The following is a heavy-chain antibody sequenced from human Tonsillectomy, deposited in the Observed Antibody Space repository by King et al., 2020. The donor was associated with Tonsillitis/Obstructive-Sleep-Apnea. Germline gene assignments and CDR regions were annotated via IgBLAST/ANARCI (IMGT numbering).Heavy chain of an antibody. CDR1: GFTFDDYG. Sequence: VQLVESGGRVVRPGGSLRLSCVASGFTFDDYGMSWVRQSPGKGLEWVSGINWSGGTTDYADSVKGRFTISRDNAKKSLYPQMNSLRAEDTAFYYCARGGRASAGILGPWGQGTLVTVAS. V-gene: IGHV3-20*04. D-gene: IGHD6-13*01. CDR3: ARGGRASAGILGP. J-gene: IGHJ5*02. CDR2: INWSGGTT.